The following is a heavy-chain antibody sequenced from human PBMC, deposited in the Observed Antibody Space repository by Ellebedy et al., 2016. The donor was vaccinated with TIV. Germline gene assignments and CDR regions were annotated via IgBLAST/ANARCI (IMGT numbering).Heavy chain of an antibody. CDR1: GGSISSSSYY. J-gene: IGHJ6*02. Sequence: MPSETLSLTCTVSGGSISSSSYYWGWIRQPPGKGLEWIGSIYYSGSTYYNPSLKSRVTLAVDTSKNQFSLKLSSVTAADTAVYYCARDAVSFSYGLSYYYDMDGWGQGTTVTVSS. V-gene: IGHV4-39*02. CDR2: IYYSGST. D-gene: IGHD5-18*01. CDR3: ARDAVSFSYGLSYYYDMDG.